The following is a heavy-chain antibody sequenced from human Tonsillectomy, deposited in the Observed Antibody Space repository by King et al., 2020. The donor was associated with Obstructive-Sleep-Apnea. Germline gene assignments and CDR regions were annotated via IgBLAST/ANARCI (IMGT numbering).Heavy chain of an antibody. Sequence: VQLQESGPGLEKPSETLSLTCTVSGGSISSYYWSWIRQPPGKGLEWIGYMYYSGSTNYNPSLKSRVTISVDTSKNQFSLKLSSVTAADTAVYYCARRRLQLRFTNGMDRWGQGTTVTVSS. D-gene: IGHD3-3*01. CDR3: ARRRLQLRFTNGMDR. V-gene: IGHV4-59*01. CDR2: MYYSGST. CDR1: GGSISSYY. J-gene: IGHJ6*02.